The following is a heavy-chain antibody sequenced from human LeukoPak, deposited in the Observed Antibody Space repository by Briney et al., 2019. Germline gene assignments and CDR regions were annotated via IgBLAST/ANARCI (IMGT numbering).Heavy chain of an antibody. Sequence: GGSLRLSCAASGFTFDDYTMHWVRQAPGKGLEWVSLISWDGGSTYYADSVKGRFTISRDNSKNSLYLQMNSLRTEDTALYYCAKAPLGYFDWFSFDYWGQGTLVTVSS. CDR2: ISWDGGST. CDR1: GFTFDDYT. V-gene: IGHV3-43*01. J-gene: IGHJ4*02. D-gene: IGHD3-9*01. CDR3: AKAPLGYFDWFSFDY.